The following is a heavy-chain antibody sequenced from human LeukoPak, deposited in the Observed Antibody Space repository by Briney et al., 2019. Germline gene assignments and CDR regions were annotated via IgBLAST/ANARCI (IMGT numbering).Heavy chain of an antibody. CDR2: IIPIFGTA. CDR1: GGTFSSYA. Sequence: SVKVSCKASGGTFSSYAISWVRQAPGQGLEWMGRIIPIFGTANYAQQFQGRFTITTDESTSTAYMELSSLRSEDTAVYYCAREWVIDYGDYDVYHYFDYWGQGTLVTVSS. D-gene: IGHD4-17*01. J-gene: IGHJ4*01. CDR3: AREWVIDYGDYDVYHYFDY. V-gene: IGHV1-69*05.